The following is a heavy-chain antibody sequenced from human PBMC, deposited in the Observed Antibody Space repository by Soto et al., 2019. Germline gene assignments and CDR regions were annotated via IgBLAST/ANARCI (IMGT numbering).Heavy chain of an antibody. CDR3: AKDISLWFGDYYFDY. Sequence: QVQLVESGGGVVQPGRSLRLSCAASGFTFSSYGMHWVRQAPGKGLEWVAVISYDGSNKYYADSVKGRFTISRDNSKNTLYLQMNSLRAEDTAVYYCAKDISLWFGDYYFDYWGQGTLVTVSS. J-gene: IGHJ4*02. CDR2: ISYDGSNK. V-gene: IGHV3-30*18. D-gene: IGHD3-10*01. CDR1: GFTFSSYG.